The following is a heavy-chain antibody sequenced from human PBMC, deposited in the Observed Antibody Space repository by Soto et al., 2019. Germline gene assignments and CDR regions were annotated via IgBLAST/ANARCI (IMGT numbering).Heavy chain of an antibody. CDR1: GYTFSSYA. Sequence: ASVKVSCKASGYTFSSYAMHWMRQAPGQRLEWMGWINAGYGNTKSSQKFQDRVTISRDTSASTAYMELTSLRSEDTAVYYCARDTGDGTFDFWGQGTLVTVSS. CDR3: ARDTGDGTFDF. J-gene: IGHJ4*02. D-gene: IGHD7-27*01. CDR2: INAGYGNT. V-gene: IGHV1-3*01.